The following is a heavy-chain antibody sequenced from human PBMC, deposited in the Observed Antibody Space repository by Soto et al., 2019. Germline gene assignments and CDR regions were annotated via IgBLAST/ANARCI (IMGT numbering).Heavy chain of an antibody. V-gene: IGHV3-23*01. D-gene: IGHD3-10*01. CDR2: ISDSAAGK. CDR3: AKYYGSGSFGP. J-gene: IGHJ5*02. Sequence: PGGSLRLSCVAAGFSFESYAMTWVRQAPGKGLEWVSSISDSAAGKYYADSVKGRFTISRDNSKNTLYLQMNSLRADDTAVYYCAKYYGSGSFGPWGQGXLVTVYS. CDR1: GFSFESYA.